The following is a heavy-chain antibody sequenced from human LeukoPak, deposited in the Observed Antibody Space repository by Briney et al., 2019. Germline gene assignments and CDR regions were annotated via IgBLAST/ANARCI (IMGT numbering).Heavy chain of an antibody. V-gene: IGHV3-30*18. D-gene: IGHD1-26*01. J-gene: IGHJ4*02. CDR2: ISYDGSNK. Sequence: GRSLRLSCAASGFAFSSYGMHWVRQAPGKGLEWVAVISYDGSNKYYADSVKGRFTISRDNSKNTLYLQMNSLRAEDTAVYYCAKHATSEADYWGQGTLVTVSS. CDR1: GFAFSSYG. CDR3: AKHATSEADY.